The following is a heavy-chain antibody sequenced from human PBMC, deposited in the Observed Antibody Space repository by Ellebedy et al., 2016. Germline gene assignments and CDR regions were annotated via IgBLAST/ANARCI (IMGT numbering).Heavy chain of an antibody. CDR2: IYYRGRT. Sequence: SETLSLXXTVSGGSISSSSYYWGWIRQPPGKGLEWIGSIYYRGRTYYNASLKSRVTISVDTSKNQFSLKLGSVTAADTAVYYCARRSVDYYFDYWGQGTLVTVSS. CDR1: GGSISSSSYY. V-gene: IGHV4-39*01. CDR3: ARRSVDYYFDY. J-gene: IGHJ4*02.